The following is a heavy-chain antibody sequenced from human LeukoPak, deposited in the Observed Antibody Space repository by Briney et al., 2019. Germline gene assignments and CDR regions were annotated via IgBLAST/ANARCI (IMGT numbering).Heavy chain of an antibody. J-gene: IGHJ4*02. V-gene: IGHV4-39*07. CDR2: IYYSGST. Sequence: SSETLSLTCTVSGGSISSSSYYWGWIRQPPGKGLEWIGSIYYSGSTNYNPSPKSRVTISLDTSKNQFSLQLSSVIAADTAVYYCASTDWNYARWGQGILVTVSS. D-gene: IGHD1-7*01. CDR1: GGSISSSSYY. CDR3: ASTDWNYAR.